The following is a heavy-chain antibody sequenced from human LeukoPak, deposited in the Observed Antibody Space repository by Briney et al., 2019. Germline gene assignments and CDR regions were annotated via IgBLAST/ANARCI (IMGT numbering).Heavy chain of an antibody. Sequence: PGGSLRLSCAASGLTFSSYAMSWVRQAPGKGLEWVSAIIGSGGSTYYADSVKGRFTISRDNSKNTLYLQMNSLRAEDTAVYYCAKGGHRVVIISAHFQHWGQGTLVTVSS. V-gene: IGHV3-23*01. CDR2: IIGSGGST. CDR3: AKGGHRVVIISAHFQH. D-gene: IGHD3-22*01. J-gene: IGHJ1*01. CDR1: GLTFSSYA.